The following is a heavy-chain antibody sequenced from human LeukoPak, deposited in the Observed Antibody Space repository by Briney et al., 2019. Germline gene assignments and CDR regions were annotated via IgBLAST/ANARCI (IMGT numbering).Heavy chain of an antibody. J-gene: IGHJ4*02. V-gene: IGHV1-18*01. CDR1: DYPFSNVE. Sequence: AAENVSRKYPDYPFSNVESNWVGHGPGQRIKRMAWISGNNDNPNYGQKFQGRFTVTTDSSTSTCYMELRNLRSDDTAVYYCARDGTSTDDYWGQGTLVTVSS. CDR2: ISGNNDNP. D-gene: IGHD2-2*01. CDR3: ARDGTSTDDY.